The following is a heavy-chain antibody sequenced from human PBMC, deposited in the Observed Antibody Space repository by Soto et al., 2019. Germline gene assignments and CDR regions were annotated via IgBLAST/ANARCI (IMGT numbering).Heavy chain of an antibody. D-gene: IGHD3-16*01. CDR1: GYTFSDRF. CDR2: INGDSGNT. V-gene: IGHV1-2*02. Sequence: GASVKVSCKASGYTFSDRFIRWFRQAPGEGLEWMGWINGDSGNTDYAQKFQGRVTMTRDKSISTVYMELSSLRSDDTAVYYCARVAVRGQANYVYWGQGTLVTVSS. CDR3: ARVAVRGQANYVY. J-gene: IGHJ4*02.